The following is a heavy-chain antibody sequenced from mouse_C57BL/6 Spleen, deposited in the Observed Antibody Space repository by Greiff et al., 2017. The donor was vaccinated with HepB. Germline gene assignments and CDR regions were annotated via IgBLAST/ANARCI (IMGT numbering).Heavy chain of an antibody. Sequence: VQLQQSGPELVKPGASVKISCKASGYTFTDYYMNWVKQSHGKSLEWIGDINPNNGGTSYNQKFKGKATLTVDKSSSTAYMELRSLTSEDSAVYYCARWGYYYGSSYVAYWGQGTLVTVSA. V-gene: IGHV1-26*01. J-gene: IGHJ3*01. CDR2: INPNNGGT. CDR3: ARWGYYYGSSYVAY. D-gene: IGHD1-1*01. CDR1: GYTFTDYY.